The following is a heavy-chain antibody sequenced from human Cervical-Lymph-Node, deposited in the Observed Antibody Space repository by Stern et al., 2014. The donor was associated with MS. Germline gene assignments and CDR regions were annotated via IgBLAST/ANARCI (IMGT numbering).Heavy chain of an antibody. Sequence: EVQLVESGAEVKKPGESLKISCKLSGYSFTIYYIAWVRQMPGKGLEWMGFIYPYDSDTTYSPSFHGQVTISADKSITTAYLQWSSLRASDTAMYYCARHVQGFDYWGQGTLVTVSS. CDR1: GYSFTIYY. CDR2: IYPYDSDT. V-gene: IGHV5-51*01. J-gene: IGHJ4*02. CDR3: ARHVQGFDY.